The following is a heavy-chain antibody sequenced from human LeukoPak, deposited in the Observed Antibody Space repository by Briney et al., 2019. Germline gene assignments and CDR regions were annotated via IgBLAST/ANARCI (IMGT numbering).Heavy chain of an antibody. CDR3: ARDPSYYGSGSLYYFDY. V-gene: IGHV3-11*05. J-gene: IGHJ4*02. CDR2: ISSSSSYT. Sequence: GGSLRLSCAASGLTFSDYYMSWIRQAPGKGLEWVSYISSSSSYTNYADSVKGRFTISRDNAKNSLYLQMNSLRAEDTAVYDSARDPSYYGSGSLYYFDYWGQGTLVTVSS. D-gene: IGHD3-10*01. CDR1: GLTFSDYY.